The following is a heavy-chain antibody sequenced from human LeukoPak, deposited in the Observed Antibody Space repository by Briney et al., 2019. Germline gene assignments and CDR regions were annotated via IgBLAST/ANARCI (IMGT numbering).Heavy chain of an antibody. CDR1: GFTFSSYG. D-gene: IGHD3-3*01. CDR3: AKQVGDGDYDFWSGNWFDP. CDR2: IRYDGSNK. J-gene: IGHJ5*02. Sequence: GGSLRLSCAASGFTFSSYGMHWVRQAPGKGLEWVAFIRYDGSNKYYADSVKGRFTISRDNSKNTLYLQMNSLRAEDTAVYYCAKQVGDGDYDFWSGNWFDPWGQGTQVTVSS. V-gene: IGHV3-30*02.